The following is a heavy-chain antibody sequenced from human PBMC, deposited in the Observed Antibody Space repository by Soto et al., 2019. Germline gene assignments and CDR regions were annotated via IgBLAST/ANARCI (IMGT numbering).Heavy chain of an antibody. Sequence: ASVKVSCKASGYTFTSYGISWVRQAPGQGLEGMGWISAYNGNTNYAQKLQGRVTMTTDTSTSTAYMELRSLRSDDTAVYYCARGLDLIGYCSGGSCSRLVWFDPWGQGTLVTSPQ. J-gene: IGHJ5*02. V-gene: IGHV1-18*04. CDR1: GYTFTSYG. CDR3: ARGLDLIGYCSGGSCSRLVWFDP. CDR2: ISAYNGNT. D-gene: IGHD2-15*01.